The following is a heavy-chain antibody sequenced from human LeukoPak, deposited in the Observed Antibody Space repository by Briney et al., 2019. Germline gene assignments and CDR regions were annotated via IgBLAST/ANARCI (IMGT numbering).Heavy chain of an antibody. J-gene: IGHJ6*03. CDR1: GGSISSYY. D-gene: IGHD6-13*01. V-gene: IGHV4-4*07. CDR2: IYTSGGT. CDR3: ARDVYSSSWYEGYYYYYMDV. Sequence: PSETLSLTCTVSGGSISSYYWSWIRQPAGKGLEWIGRIYTSGGTNYNPSLKSRVTMSVDTSKNQFSLKLSSVTAADTAVYYCARDVYSSSWYEGYYYYYMDVWGKGTTVTISS.